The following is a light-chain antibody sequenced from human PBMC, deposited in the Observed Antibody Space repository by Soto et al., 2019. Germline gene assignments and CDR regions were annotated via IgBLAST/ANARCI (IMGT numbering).Light chain of an antibody. Sequence: QSALTEPASVSGSPGQSITISCTGTSSDVGGYYSVSWYQQHPGKAPKLMIYDVTNRPSGVSNRFSGSKSGNTASLTISGLQAEDEADYYCSSYTSSSTVVFGTGTKVTVL. CDR1: SSDVGGYYS. J-gene: IGLJ1*01. V-gene: IGLV2-14*01. CDR3: SSYTSSSTVV. CDR2: DVT.